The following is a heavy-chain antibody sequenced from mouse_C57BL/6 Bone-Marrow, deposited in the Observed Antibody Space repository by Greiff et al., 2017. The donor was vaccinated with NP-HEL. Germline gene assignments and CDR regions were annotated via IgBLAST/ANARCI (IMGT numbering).Heavy chain of an antibody. CDR3: ARHEDLRYDGFYVFAMDY. CDR1: GYTFTEYT. J-gene: IGHJ4*01. D-gene: IGHD2-3*01. Sequence: QVQLKQSGAELVKPGASVKLSCKASGYTFTEYTIHWVKQRSGQGLEWIGWFYPGSGSIKYNEKFKDKATLTADKSSSTVYMELSRLTSEDSAVYFCARHEDLRYDGFYVFAMDYWGQGTSVTVSS. V-gene: IGHV1-62-2*01. CDR2: FYPGSGSI.